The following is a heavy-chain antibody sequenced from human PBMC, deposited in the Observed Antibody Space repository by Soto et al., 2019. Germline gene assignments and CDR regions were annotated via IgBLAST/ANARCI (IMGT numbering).Heavy chain of an antibody. CDR3: SRTTYNWNWRESGRPYYYYGMDV. CDR2: INHSGST. J-gene: IGHJ6*02. CDR1: GGSFSGYY. Sequence: SETLSLTCAVYGGSFSGYYWSWIRQPPGKGLEWIGEINHSGSTNYNPSLKSRVTISVDTSKNQFSLKLSSVTAADTAVYYCSRTTYNWNWRESGRPYYYYGMDVWGQGTTVTVSS. V-gene: IGHV4-34*01. D-gene: IGHD1-7*01.